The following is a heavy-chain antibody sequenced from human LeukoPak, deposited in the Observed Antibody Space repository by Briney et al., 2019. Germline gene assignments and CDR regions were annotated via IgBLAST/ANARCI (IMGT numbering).Heavy chain of an antibody. J-gene: IGHJ4*02. CDR2: ISAYNGNT. Sequence: ASVKVSCKASGYTFTSYGISWVRQAPGQGLEWVGWISAYNGNTNYAQKLQGRVTMTTDTSTSTAYMELRSLRSDDTAVYYCARDITIFGVVTTFDYWDQGTLVTVSS. CDR3: ARDITIFGVVTTFDY. CDR1: GYTFTSYG. D-gene: IGHD3-3*01. V-gene: IGHV1-18*01.